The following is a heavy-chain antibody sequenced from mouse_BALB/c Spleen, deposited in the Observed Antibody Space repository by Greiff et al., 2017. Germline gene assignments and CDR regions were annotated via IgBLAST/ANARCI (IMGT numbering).Heavy chain of an antibody. CDR1: GFTFSSYT. D-gene: IGHD2-10*02. J-gene: IGHJ3*01. Sequence: EVKVEESGGGLVQPGGSLKLSCAASGFTFSSYTMSWVRQTPEKRLEWVAYISNGGGSTYYPDTVKGRFTISRDNAKNTLYLQMSSLKSEDTAMYYCARQEYGNPAWFAYWGQGTLVTVSA. CDR2: ISNGGGST. CDR3: ARQEYGNPAWFAY. V-gene: IGHV5-12-2*01.